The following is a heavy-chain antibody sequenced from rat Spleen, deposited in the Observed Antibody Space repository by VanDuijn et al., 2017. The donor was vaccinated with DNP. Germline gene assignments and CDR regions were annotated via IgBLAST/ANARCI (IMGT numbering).Heavy chain of an antibody. Sequence: QVQLKESGPGLVQPSQTLSLTCTVSGFSLTSYTVSWVRQPPGKGLEWIASMSSGGSTYYNSGLKSRLRISRDTSKSQVFLRMNSLQTEDTAMYFCARPYYYDGSYYYGWFPYWGQGTLVTVSS. D-gene: IGHD1-12*02. CDR2: MSSGGST. CDR3: ARPYYYDGSYYYGWFPY. J-gene: IGHJ3*01. V-gene: IGHV2-6*01. CDR1: GFSLTSYT.